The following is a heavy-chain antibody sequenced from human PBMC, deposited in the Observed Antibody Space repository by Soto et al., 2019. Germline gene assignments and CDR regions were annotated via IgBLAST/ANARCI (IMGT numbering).Heavy chain of an antibody. D-gene: IGHD3-10*01. CDR1: VGTFSSYA. CDR3: ARERGSGSGSYTGMDV. CDR2: IIPIFGTA. V-gene: IGHV1-69*13. J-gene: IGHJ6*02. Sequence: SVKVSCKASVGTFSSYAISWVRQAPGQGLEWMGGIIPIFGTANYAQKFQGRVTITADESTSTAYMELSSLRSEDTAVYYCARERGSGSGSYTGMDVWGQGTTVTVSS.